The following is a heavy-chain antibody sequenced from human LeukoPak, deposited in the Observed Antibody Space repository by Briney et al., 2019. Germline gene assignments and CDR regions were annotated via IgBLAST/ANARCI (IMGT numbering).Heavy chain of an antibody. CDR3: TRAGYSSGFDS. CDR2: IDGDGSST. D-gene: IGHD6-19*01. V-gene: IGHV3-74*01. Sequence: GGSLRLSCAASGFTFSSYWMQWVRQAPGKGLVWVSRIDGDGSSTNYADSVKGRFTISRDNAKNTLYLQMNSLRAEDTAVYFCTRAGYSSGFDSWGQGTLVTVSS. CDR1: GFTFSSYW. J-gene: IGHJ5*01.